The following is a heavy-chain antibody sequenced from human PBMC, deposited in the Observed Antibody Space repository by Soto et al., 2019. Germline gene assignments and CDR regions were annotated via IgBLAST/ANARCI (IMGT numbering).Heavy chain of an antibody. CDR1: GGSISSGTYH. Sequence: QVQLQESGPGLVKPSQTLSLTCTVSGGSISSGTYHWTWIRQHPEKGLEWIGYIYYSGSTYYNPPLTRRFTISVDTSKNQFPLSLSSVTAADTAVYYCAREMNYYDTSGDSYFDYWGQGTLVTVSS. CDR3: AREMNYYDTSGDSYFDY. CDR2: IYYSGST. D-gene: IGHD3-22*01. V-gene: IGHV4-31*03. J-gene: IGHJ4*02.